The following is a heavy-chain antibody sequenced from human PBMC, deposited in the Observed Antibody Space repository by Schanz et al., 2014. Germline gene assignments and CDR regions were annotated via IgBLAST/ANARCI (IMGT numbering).Heavy chain of an antibody. V-gene: IGHV1-18*01. D-gene: IGHD7-27*01. CDR2: ISVYNHNK. J-gene: IGHJ4*02. Sequence: QIQLVQSGPEVKKPGATVKVSCKASGYIFINSGISWVRQAPGQGLESMGWISVYNHNKEYDQKFQGRVTMTTDTSTRTAYMGLTGPGSDGTAVWLCGRKLRIFDRDDLYYFDSWGQGTLVTVSS. CDR3: GRKLRIFDRDDLYYFDS. CDR1: GYIFINSG.